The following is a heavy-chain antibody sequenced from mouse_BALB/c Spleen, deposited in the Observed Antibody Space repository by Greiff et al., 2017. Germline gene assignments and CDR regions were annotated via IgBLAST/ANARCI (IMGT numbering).Heavy chain of an antibody. J-gene: IGHJ4*01. CDR2: SRNKANDYTT. CDR1: GFTFSDFY. CDR3: ARASGSAMDY. Sequence: EVKVVESGGGLVQPGGSLRLSCATSGFTFSDFYMEWVRQPPGKRLEWIAASRNKANDYTTEYSASVKGRFIVSRDTSQSILYLQMNALRAEDTAIYYCARASGSAMDYWGQGTSVTVSS. D-gene: IGHD4-1*01. V-gene: IGHV7-1*02.